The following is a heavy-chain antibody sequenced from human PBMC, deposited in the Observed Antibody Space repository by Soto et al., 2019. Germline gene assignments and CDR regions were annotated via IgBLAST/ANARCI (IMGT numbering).Heavy chain of an antibody. D-gene: IGHD3-16*01. CDR1: GFTFSSYG. CDR3: ARSGVEMATMLNLRWGLGIDY. J-gene: IGHJ4*02. Sequence: GSLRLSCAASGFTFSSYGMHWVRQAPGKGLEWVAVIWYDGSNKYYADSVKGRFTISRDNSKNTPYLQMNSLRAEDTAVYYCARSGVEMATMLNLRWGLGIDYWGQGTLVTVSS. CDR2: IWYDGSNK. V-gene: IGHV3-33*01.